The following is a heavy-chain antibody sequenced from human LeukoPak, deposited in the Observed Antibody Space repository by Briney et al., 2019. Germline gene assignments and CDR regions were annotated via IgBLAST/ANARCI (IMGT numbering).Heavy chain of an antibody. Sequence: SVKVSCKASGGTFSSYAISWVRQAPGQGLEWMGGIVPIFGTANYAQKFQGRVTITADESTSTAYMELSSLRSEDTAVYYCARSNGDSSSWYFDYWGQGTLVTVSS. CDR3: ARSNGDSSSWYFDY. V-gene: IGHV1-69*01. CDR2: IVPIFGTA. CDR1: GGTFSSYA. J-gene: IGHJ4*02. D-gene: IGHD6-13*01.